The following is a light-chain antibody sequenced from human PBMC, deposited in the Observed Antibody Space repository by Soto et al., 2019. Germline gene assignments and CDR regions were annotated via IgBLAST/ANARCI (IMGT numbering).Light chain of an antibody. CDR2: KAS. J-gene: IGKJ2*01. CDR3: QHYKSYSL. CDR1: QSIGNW. V-gene: IGKV1-5*03. Sequence: DIQMTQSPSTLSASVGDRVTITCRASQSIGNWLAWYQQKPGKAPNLLIYKASSLESGVPSRFSGSGSGTEFTLTISSLQPDDFASYYCQHYKSYSLFGQGTKLEIK.